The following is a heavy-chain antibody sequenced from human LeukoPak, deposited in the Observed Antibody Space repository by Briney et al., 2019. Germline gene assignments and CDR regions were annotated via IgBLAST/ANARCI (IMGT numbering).Heavy chain of an antibody. J-gene: IGHJ4*02. V-gene: IGHV1-69*06. CDR1: GGTFSSYA. Sequence: ASVKVSCKASGGTFSSYAISWVRQAPGQGLERMGGIIPIFGTANYAQKFQGRVTITADKSTSTAYMELSSLRSEDTAVYYCARALWNDEGFMGYFDYWGQGTLVTVSS. D-gene: IGHD1-1*01. CDR3: ARALWNDEGFMGYFDY. CDR2: IIPIFGTA.